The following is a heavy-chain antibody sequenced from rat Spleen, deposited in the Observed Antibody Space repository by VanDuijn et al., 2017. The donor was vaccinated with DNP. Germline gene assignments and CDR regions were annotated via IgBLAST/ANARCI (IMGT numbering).Heavy chain of an antibody. D-gene: IGHD1-4*01. J-gene: IGHJ1*01. CDR3: TRTTRIYWYFDF. CDR1: GFSLTSYG. CDR2: ISSGGGT. V-gene: IGHV2S8*01. Sequence: QVQLKESGPGLVQPSQTLSLTCTVSGFSLTSYGVNWVRQPPGKGLEWLATISSGGGTFYNSPLKSRLTISRDTSKSQVFLRMNSLQTEDTAIYFCTRTTRIYWYFDFWGPGTMVTVSS.